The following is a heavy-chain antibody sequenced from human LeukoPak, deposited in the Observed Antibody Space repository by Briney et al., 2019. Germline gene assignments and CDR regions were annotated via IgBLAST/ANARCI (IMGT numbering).Heavy chain of an antibody. CDR2: IKEDGSRI. CDR3: VGRSDWLFDY. D-gene: IGHD2-21*02. Sequence: GGSLRLSCAGNGFTFSNYWMNWVRQAPGKGLEWVANIKEDGSRINYVDSVKGRFTISRDNAKNSVYLQMDNLRAEDTAVYYCVGRSDWLFDYWGQGILVAVSS. J-gene: IGHJ4*02. V-gene: IGHV3-7*01. CDR1: GFTFSNYW.